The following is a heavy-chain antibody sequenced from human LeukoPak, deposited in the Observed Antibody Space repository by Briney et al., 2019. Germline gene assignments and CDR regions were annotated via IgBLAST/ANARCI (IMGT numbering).Heavy chain of an antibody. CDR1: GYTFTSYG. J-gene: IGHJ5*02. Sequence: ASVKVSCKASGYTFTSYGISWVRQAPGQGLEWMGWISAYNGNTNYAQKLQGRVTMTTDTSTSTAYMELRSLRSDDTAVYYCARDGARYCSSTSCSMGYWFDPWGQGTLVTVSS. CDR3: ARDGARYCSSTSCSMGYWFDP. V-gene: IGHV1-18*01. CDR2: ISAYNGNT. D-gene: IGHD2-2*01.